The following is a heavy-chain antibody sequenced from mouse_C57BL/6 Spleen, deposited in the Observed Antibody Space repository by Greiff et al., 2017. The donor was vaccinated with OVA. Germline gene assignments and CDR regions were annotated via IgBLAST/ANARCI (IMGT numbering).Heavy chain of an antibody. V-gene: IGHV1-82*01. CDR2: IYPGDGDT. D-gene: IGHD3-2*02. J-gene: IGHJ2*01. Sequence: VKLQESGPELVKPGASVKISCKASGYAFSSSWMNWVKQRPGKGLEWIGRIYPGDGDTNYNGKFKGKATLTADKSSSTAYMQLSSLTSEDSAVYFCARDSSGTGYWGQGTTLTVSS. CDR1: GYAFSSSW. CDR3: ARDSSGTGY.